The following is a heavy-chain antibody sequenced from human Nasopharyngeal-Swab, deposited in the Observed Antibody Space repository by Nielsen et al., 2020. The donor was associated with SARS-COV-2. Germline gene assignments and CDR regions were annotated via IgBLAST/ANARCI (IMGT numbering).Heavy chain of an antibody. Sequence: ASVKVSCMASGYTFTSYAMHWVRQAPGQRLEWMGWINAGNGNTKYSQKFQGRVTITRDTSASTAYMELSSLRSEDTAVYYCARSSSPAAFDIWGQGTMVTVSS. CDR2: INAGNGNT. V-gene: IGHV1-3*01. CDR3: ARSSSPAAFDI. J-gene: IGHJ3*02. CDR1: GYTFTSYA.